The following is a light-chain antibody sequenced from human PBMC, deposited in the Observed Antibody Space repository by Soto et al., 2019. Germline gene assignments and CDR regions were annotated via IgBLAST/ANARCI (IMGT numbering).Light chain of an antibody. CDR3: QTWGTGIPHVV. CDR1: SGHSSYA. Sequence: QSVLTQSPSASASLGASVKLTCTLSSGHSSYAIAWHQQQPEKGPRYLMKLNSDGSHSKGDGIPDRFSGSSSGAERYLTISSLQSEDEADYYCQTWGTGIPHVVFAGGTKVTVL. J-gene: IGLJ2*01. CDR2: LNSDGSH. V-gene: IGLV4-69*01.